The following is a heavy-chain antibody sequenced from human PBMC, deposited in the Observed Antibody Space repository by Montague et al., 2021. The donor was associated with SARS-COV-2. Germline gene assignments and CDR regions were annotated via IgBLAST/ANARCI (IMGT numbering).Heavy chain of an antibody. V-gene: IGHV4-59*01. D-gene: IGHD7-27*01. CDR2: IYYSVTT. J-gene: IGHJ4*02. Sequence: SETLSLTCAVHGTSFSGYYWNWIRQPPGKGLEWVGYIYYSVTTNYNPSLKSRVTISVDTSKNHFSLKLTSVAAADTAVFYCARVSHWGDFFDSWGQGGLVTVSS. CDR1: GTSFSGYY. CDR3: ARVSHWGDFFDS.